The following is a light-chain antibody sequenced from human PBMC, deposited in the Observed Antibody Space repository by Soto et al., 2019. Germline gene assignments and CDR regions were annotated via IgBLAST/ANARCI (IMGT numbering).Light chain of an antibody. V-gene: IGKV1-39*01. J-gene: IGKJ1*01. CDR1: QSITNY. CDR3: QQRYSTPWT. Sequence: DIQMTQSPSSLSASVGDRVTITCRASQSITNYLNWYQQKPGKAPTLLLYAASSLQSGVPSRFSGSESGTDVTLSISSLQPEDVSTYYCQQRYSTPWTFGQGTKVEIK. CDR2: AAS.